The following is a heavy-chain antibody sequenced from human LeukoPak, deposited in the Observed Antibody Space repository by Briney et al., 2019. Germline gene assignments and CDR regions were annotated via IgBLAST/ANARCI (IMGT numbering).Heavy chain of an antibody. CDR2: ISYDGSNK. CDR1: GFTFSSYG. CDR3: AKGDDFWSGYPSFDY. D-gene: IGHD3-3*01. Sequence: PGGSLRLSCAASGFTFSSYGMHWVRQAPGKGLEGGAVISYDGSNKYYADSVKGRFTISRDNYKNTLYLQMNSLRAEDTAVYYCAKGDDFWSGYPSFDYWGQGTLVTVSS. J-gene: IGHJ4*02. V-gene: IGHV3-30*18.